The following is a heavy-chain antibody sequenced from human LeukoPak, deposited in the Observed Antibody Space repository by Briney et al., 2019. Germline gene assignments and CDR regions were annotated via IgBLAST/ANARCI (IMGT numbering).Heavy chain of an antibody. Sequence: PGGSLRLSCVASGLTFSNYWMSWVRQAPGKGLEWVANIKQDGSEKYYVDSVKGRFIISRDNSKNTLYLQMNSLRAEDTAVYYCAKVRQQLSNYWGQGTLVTVSS. J-gene: IGHJ4*02. CDR2: IKQDGSEK. CDR1: GLTFSNYW. CDR3: AKVRQQLSNY. D-gene: IGHD6-13*01. V-gene: IGHV3-7*01.